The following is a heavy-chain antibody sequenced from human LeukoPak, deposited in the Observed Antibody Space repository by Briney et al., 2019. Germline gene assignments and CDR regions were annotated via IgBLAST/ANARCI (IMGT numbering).Heavy chain of an antibody. CDR2: TYYRSKWYN. V-gene: IGHV6-1*01. J-gene: IGHJ5*01. Sequence: SQTLSLTCALSGDSDSTNSATWTWLRQSPSRGLEWLGRTYYRSKWYNDYAVSMKSRITINPDTSKNQFSLQLNSVTPEDTAVYYCARLVGASWFDSWGQGTLVTVSS. CDR3: ARLVGASWFDS. D-gene: IGHD1-26*01. CDR1: GDSDSTNSAT.